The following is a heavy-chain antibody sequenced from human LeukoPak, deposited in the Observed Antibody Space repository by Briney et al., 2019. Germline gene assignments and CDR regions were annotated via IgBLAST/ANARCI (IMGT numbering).Heavy chain of an antibody. CDR1: GFTVSSNY. D-gene: IGHD3-22*01. Sequence: GGSLRLSCAASGFTVSSNYMSWVRQAPGKGLEWVSVIYSGGSTYYADSVKGRFTISRDNSKNTLYLQMNSRRAEDTAAYYCARDARYYYDSSGYYYYYYYGMDVWGQGTTVTVSS. V-gene: IGHV3-66*01. CDR3: ARDARYYYDSSGYYYYYYYGMDV. CDR2: IYSGGST. J-gene: IGHJ6*02.